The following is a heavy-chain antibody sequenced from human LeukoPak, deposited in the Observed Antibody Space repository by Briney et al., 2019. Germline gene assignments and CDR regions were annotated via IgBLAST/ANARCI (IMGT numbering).Heavy chain of an antibody. D-gene: IGHD3-22*01. Sequence: PSETLSLTCTVSGGSISSSSYYWGWIRQPPGKGLEWIGSIYYSGSTYYNPSLKSRVTISVDTSKNQFSLKLSSVTAADTAVYYCAGDSYYYDSSGYRNYFDYWGQGTLVTVSS. V-gene: IGHV4-39*07. J-gene: IGHJ4*02. CDR1: GGSISSSSYY. CDR3: AGDSYYYDSSGYRNYFDY. CDR2: IYYSGST.